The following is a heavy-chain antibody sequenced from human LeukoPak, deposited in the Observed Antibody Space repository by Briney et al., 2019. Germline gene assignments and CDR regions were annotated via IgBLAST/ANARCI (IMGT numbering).Heavy chain of an antibody. CDR3: SGDSSGSGDFDY. CDR1: GFTFSNAW. V-gene: IGHV3-15*01. Sequence: GGSLSLSCAASGFTFSNAWMSWVRQAPGKGLEWVGRIKSKTDGGTTDYAAPVKGRFTISRDDSKNTLYLQMNSLKTEDTAVYYCSGDSSGSGDFDYWGQGTLVTVSS. J-gene: IGHJ4*02. CDR2: IKSKTDGGTT. D-gene: IGHD3-22*01.